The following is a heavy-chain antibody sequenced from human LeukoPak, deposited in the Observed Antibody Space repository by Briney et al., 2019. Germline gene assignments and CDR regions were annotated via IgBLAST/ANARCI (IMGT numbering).Heavy chain of an antibody. V-gene: IGHV3-11*01. CDR1: GFTFCVYY. CDR2: ISSSGSTI. Sequence: GGSLRLSCAASGFTFCVYYTSCMRHAPGKGVEWVSYISSSGSTIYYADSVRGRFTLSRDNSKNTLYLQMNSLRAEDTAVYYCAHLINYGDPIDYWAQGTLVTVSS. CDR3: AHLINYGDPIDY. J-gene: IGHJ4*02. D-gene: IGHD4-17*01.